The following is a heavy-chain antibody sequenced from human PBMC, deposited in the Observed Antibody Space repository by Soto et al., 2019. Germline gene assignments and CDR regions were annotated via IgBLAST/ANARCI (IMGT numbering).Heavy chain of an antibody. CDR3: ARHGGITIFAVVTLYYFDY. J-gene: IGHJ4*02. Sequence: QLQLQESGPGLVKPSETLSLTCTVSGGSISSSSYCWGWIRQPPGKGLEWIGGIYYSGSTYYNPSLKSRVTISVDTSKNQFSLKLSSVTAADTAVYYCARHGGITIFAVVTLYYFDYWGQGTLVTVSS. V-gene: IGHV4-39*01. CDR1: GGSISSSSYC. D-gene: IGHD3-3*01. CDR2: IYYSGST.